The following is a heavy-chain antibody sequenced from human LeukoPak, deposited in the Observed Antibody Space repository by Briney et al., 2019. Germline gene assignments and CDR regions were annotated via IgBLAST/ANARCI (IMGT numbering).Heavy chain of an antibody. CDR2: VHYSGST. D-gene: IGHD6-19*01. J-gene: IGHJ5*02. CDR1: GGSIRSTSYY. V-gene: IGHV4-39*01. Sequence: SETLFLTCTVSGGSIRSTSYYWGWIRQPPGKGLEWLGSVHYSGSTYDNPPLKSRVTISVDTSKNQFSLKLISVTAADTAVYYCARRSTVAGRGRFDPWGQGTLVTVSS. CDR3: ARRSTVAGRGRFDP.